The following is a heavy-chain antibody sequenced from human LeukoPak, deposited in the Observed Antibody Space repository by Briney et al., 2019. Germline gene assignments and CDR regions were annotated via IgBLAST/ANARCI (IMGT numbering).Heavy chain of an antibody. J-gene: IGHJ4*02. CDR1: GGSISSGGYY. V-gene: IGHV4-31*03. CDR2: IYYSGST. CDR3: ARFQGYDILTGSPDY. Sequence: SETLSLTCTVSGGSISSGGYYWSWIRQHPGKGLEWIGYIYYSGSTYYNPSLKSRVTISVDTSKNQFSLKLSSVTAADTAVYSCARFQGYDILTGSPDYWGQGTLVTVSS. D-gene: IGHD3-9*01.